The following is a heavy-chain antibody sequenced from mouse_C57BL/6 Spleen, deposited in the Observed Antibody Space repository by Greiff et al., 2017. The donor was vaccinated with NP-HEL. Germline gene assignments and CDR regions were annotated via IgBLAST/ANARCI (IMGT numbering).Heavy chain of an antibody. Sequence: ESGPGLVKPSQSLSLTCSVTGYSITSGYYWNWIRQFPGNKLEWMGYISYDGSNKSNPSLKNRISITRDTSKNQFFLKLNSVTTEDTATYYCARESNYGGFAYWGQGTLVTVSA. CDR1: GYSITSGYY. V-gene: IGHV3-6*01. CDR3: ARESNYGGFAY. CDR2: ISYDGSN. D-gene: IGHD2-5*01. J-gene: IGHJ3*01.